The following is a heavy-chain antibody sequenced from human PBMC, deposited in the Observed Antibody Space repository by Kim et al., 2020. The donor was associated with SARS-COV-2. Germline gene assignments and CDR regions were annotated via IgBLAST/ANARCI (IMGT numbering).Heavy chain of an antibody. D-gene: IGHD6-13*01. Sequence: SETLSLTCTVSGGSISSYYWSWIRQPPGKGLEWIGYIYNSGRTNYIPSLKSRVTTSVDTSKNQFSLKLSSVTAADTAAYYCARDQYSCSCDSRWFDPWG. CDR3: ARDQYSCSCDSRWFDP. J-gene: IGHJ5*02. CDR2: IYNSGRT. V-gene: IGHV4-59*01. CDR1: GGSISSYY.